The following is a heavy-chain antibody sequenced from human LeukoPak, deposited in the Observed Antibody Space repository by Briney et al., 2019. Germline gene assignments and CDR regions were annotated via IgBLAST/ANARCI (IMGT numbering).Heavy chain of an antibody. V-gene: IGHV3-23*01. CDR1: GFTFSSYA. J-gene: IGHJ4*02. D-gene: IGHD3-10*01. Sequence: PGGSLRLSCAASGFTFSSYAMNWVRQAPGKGLEGVSTISGSGGSKYSAASVKGRFTISRDNSKNTLYLQMNSLRAEDTAVYYCAKALGGSGSNFDYWGQGTLVTVSS. CDR3: AKALGGSGSNFDY. CDR2: ISGSGGSK.